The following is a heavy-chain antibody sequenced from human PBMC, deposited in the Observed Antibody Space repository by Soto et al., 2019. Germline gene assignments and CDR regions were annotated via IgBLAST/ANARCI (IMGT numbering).Heavy chain of an antibody. CDR3: ARGPGSGSSTY. J-gene: IGHJ4*02. V-gene: IGHV1-69*02. CDR1: GGTFSSYT. D-gene: IGHD3-10*01. Sequence: QVQLVQSGAEVQKPGSSVKVSCKASGGTFSSYTISWVRQAPGQGLEWMGRIIPILGIANYAQKFQGRVTITADKSTSTAYMELSSLRSEDTAVYYCARGPGSGSSTYWGQGTLVTVSS. CDR2: IIPILGIA.